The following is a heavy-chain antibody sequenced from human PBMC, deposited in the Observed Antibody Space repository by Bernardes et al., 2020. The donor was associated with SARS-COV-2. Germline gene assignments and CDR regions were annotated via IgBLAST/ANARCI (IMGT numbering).Heavy chain of an antibody. CDR1: GFTFSSYG. J-gene: IGHJ5*02. V-gene: IGHV3-30*18. Sequence: GGSLRLSCAASGFTFSSYGMHWVRQAPGKGLEWVAVISYDGSNKYYADSVKGRFTISRDNSKNTLYLQMNSLRAEDTAVYYCAKGITGTYVAPTGWFDPWGQGTLVTVSS. CDR3: AKGITGTYVAPTGWFDP. CDR2: ISYDGSNK. D-gene: IGHD1-20*01.